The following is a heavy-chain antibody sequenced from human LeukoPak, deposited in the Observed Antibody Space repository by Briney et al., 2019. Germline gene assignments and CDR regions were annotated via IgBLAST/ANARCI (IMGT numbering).Heavy chain of an antibody. CDR1: GFSFSIYA. D-gene: IGHD2/OR15-2a*01. CDR3: AKGGAVVLSPFDY. Sequence: QSGGSLRLSCAASGFSFSIYAMIWVRQAPGKGLEWVSVISSRDESTYYADSVKGRFTISRDNSKTTLSLQMNSLRAEDTAIYYCAKGGAVVLSPFDYWGQGTLVSVSS. J-gene: IGHJ4*02. CDR2: ISSRDEST. V-gene: IGHV3-23*01.